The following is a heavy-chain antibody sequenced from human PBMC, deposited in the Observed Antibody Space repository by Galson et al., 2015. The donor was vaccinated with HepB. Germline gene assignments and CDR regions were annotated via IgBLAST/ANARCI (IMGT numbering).Heavy chain of an antibody. V-gene: IGHV1-24*01. CDR1: GYTLTELS. Sequence: SVKVSCKVSGYTLTELSMHWVRQAPGKGLEWMGGFDPEDGETIYAQKFQGRVTMTEDTSTDTAYMELSSLRSEDTAVYYCATASYDSSGYYYAGELWGQGTLVTVSS. J-gene: IGHJ4*02. CDR3: ATASYDSSGYYYAGEL. CDR2: FDPEDGET. D-gene: IGHD3-22*01.